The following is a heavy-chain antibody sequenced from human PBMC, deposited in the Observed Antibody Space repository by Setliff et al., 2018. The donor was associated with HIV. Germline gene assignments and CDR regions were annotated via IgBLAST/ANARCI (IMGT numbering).Heavy chain of an antibody. CDR1: GGSFSGYY. J-gene: IGHJ4*02. CDR3: ARCVWNDGRFDY. Sequence: SETLSLTWSVYGGSFSGYYWSWIRQPPGEGLEWIGEINHSGSTNYNPSLKSRVTISVDTSKNQFSLKLSSVTAADTAVYYCARCVWNDGRFDYWGQGTLVTVSS. CDR2: INHSGST. V-gene: IGHV4-34*01. D-gene: IGHD1-1*01.